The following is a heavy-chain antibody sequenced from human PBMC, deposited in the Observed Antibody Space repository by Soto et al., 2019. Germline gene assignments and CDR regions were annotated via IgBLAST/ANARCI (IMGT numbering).Heavy chain of an antibody. D-gene: IGHD2-2*01. Sequence: SETLSLTCTVSGGYISSGGYYWSWIRQQPGKGLEWIGYIYYSGSTYYNPSLKSRVTISVDTSKNQFSLKLSSVTAADTAVYYCARAVGYCSSTSSYPRYYYGMDGWGKGTTVTVAS. V-gene: IGHV4-31*03. CDR2: IYYSGST. CDR3: ARAVGYCSSTSSYPRYYYGMDG. J-gene: IGHJ6*04. CDR1: GGYISSGGYY.